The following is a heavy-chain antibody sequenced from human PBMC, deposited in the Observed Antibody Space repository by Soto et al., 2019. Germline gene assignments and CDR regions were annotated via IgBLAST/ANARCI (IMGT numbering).Heavy chain of an antibody. Sequence: GGSLRLSCAASGFTFSNYGMHWVRQAPGKGLERVAAISDDGVSKYYADSVQGRFTISRDNSESAVFLQMNSLRPDDTALYFCARAYYFGSGTSYTLYYWGQGTQVTVSS. CDR2: ISDDGVSK. J-gene: IGHJ4*02. CDR3: ARAYYFGSGTSYTLYY. V-gene: IGHV3-30*03. D-gene: IGHD3-10*01. CDR1: GFTFSNYG.